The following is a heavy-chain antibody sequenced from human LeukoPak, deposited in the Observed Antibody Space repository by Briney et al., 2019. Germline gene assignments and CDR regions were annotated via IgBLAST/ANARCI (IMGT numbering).Heavy chain of an antibody. D-gene: IGHD3-10*01. Sequence: ASVKVSCKASGYTFTRHGITWVRQAPGQGLEWMGRISTYSSHTTYAQKFQGRVTMTTDTSTTTAYMELRSLRSDDTAVYYCARDEGRVSGSFNPWGQGTLVTVSS. CDR1: GYTFTRHG. CDR3: ARDEGRVSGSFNP. CDR2: ISTYSSHT. J-gene: IGHJ5*02. V-gene: IGHV1-18*01.